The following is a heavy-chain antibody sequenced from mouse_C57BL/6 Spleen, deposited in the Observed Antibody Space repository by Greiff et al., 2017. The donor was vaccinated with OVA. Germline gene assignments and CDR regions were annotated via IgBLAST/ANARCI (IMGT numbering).Heavy chain of an antibody. CDR1: GFTFSSYG. J-gene: IGHJ1*03. D-gene: IGHD1-1*02. V-gene: IGHV5-6*01. CDR2: ISSGGSYT. CDR3: ARHGGYFDV. Sequence: EVKLVESGGDLVKPGGSLKLSCAASGFTFSSYGMSWVRQTPDKRLEWVATISSGGSYTYYPDSVQGRFTISRDNAKNTLYLQMSSLKSEDTAMYYCARHGGYFDVWGTGTTVTVSS.